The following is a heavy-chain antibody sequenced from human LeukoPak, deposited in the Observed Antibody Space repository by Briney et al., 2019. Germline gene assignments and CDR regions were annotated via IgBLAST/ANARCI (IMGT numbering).Heavy chain of an antibody. CDR3: TREARVGNWFDP. V-gene: IGHV1-2*02. D-gene: IGHD2-2*01. CDR2: INPGNGGT. CDR1: GYTFTDYY. J-gene: IGHJ5*02. Sequence: ASVKVSCRASGYTFTDYYIHWVRQAPGQGLEWMGWINPGNGGTNYAQKFQGRVTMTRDTSIRTVYMDLSRLRSDDTAVSYCTREARVGNWFDPWGQGTQVTVSS.